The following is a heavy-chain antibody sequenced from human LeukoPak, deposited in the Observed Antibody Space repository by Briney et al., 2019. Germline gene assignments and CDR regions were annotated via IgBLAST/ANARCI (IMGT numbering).Heavy chain of an antibody. V-gene: IGHV3-11*01. Sequence: GGSLRLSCAASRFTFSDYYMSWIRQAPGKGLEWVSYISSSGSTIYYADSVKGRFTISRDNAKNSLYLQMNSLRAEDTAVYYCAREVVVVPAAMNCYYYYGMDVWGQGTTVTVSS. J-gene: IGHJ6*02. CDR1: RFTFSDYY. CDR3: AREVVVVPAAMNCYYYYGMDV. CDR2: ISSSGSTI. D-gene: IGHD2-2*01.